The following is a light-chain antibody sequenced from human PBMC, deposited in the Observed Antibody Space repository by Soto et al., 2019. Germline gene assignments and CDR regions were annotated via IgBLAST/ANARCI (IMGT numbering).Light chain of an antibody. V-gene: IGKV3-20*01. Sequence: EVVLTRSPGTLSLSPGERATLSCRASQSVTSNYLAWYQQKPGQAPRLLIYGASRRATGIPDRFSGSGSGTDFTLTISRLEPEDFAVYYCQRYGNSPQNTFGQGTKLEIK. CDR3: QRYGNSPQNT. CDR2: GAS. J-gene: IGKJ2*01. CDR1: QSVTSNY.